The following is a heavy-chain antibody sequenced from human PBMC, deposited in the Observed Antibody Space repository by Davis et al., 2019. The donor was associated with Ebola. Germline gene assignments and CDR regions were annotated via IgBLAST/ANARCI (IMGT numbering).Heavy chain of an antibody. J-gene: IGHJ4*02. Sequence: GESLKISCAASGFTFSSYSMNWVRQAPGKGLEWVSYISSSSSTIYYADSVKGRFTISRDNAKNSLYLQMNTLRGEDTAVYYCTSGASCPHWGQGTLVTVSS. CDR1: GFTFSSYS. V-gene: IGHV3-48*01. D-gene: IGHD2-2*01. CDR3: TSGASCPH. CDR2: ISSSSSTI.